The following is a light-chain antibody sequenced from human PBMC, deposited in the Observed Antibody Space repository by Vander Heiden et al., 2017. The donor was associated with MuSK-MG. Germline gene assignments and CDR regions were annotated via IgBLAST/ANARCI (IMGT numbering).Light chain of an antibody. CDR3: QQYGSSPPGT. J-gene: IGKJ2*02. CDR1: QSVSSSY. CDR2: GAS. Sequence: EIVLTQSPGTLSLSPGERATLSCRASQSVSSSYLAWYQQKPGQAPRLLIYGASSRATGIPDRFSGSGSGTDFTLTISRLEPEDFAVYYCQQYGSSPPGTFAQGTKLEIQ. V-gene: IGKV3-20*01.